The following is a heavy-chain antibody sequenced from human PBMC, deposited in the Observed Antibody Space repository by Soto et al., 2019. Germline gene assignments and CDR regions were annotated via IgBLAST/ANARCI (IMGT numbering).Heavy chain of an antibody. D-gene: IGHD4-17*01. J-gene: IGHJ1*01. Sequence: QVQLVQSGAEVKKPGSSVKVSCKASGGTFSSYTISWVRQAPGQGLEWMGRIIPILGIANYAQKLQDRVTITAEKSTSTAYMELSSLRSEDTAVYYCALGTVTTIGGYFQHWGQGTLVTVSS. CDR2: IIPILGIA. CDR1: GGTFSSYT. V-gene: IGHV1-69*02. CDR3: ALGTVTTIGGYFQH.